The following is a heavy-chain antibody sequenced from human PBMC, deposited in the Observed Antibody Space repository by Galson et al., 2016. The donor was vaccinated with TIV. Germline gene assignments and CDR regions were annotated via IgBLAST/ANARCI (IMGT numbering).Heavy chain of an antibody. CDR2: IYPGDSDT. J-gene: IGHJ4*02. CDR3: ASGQYIEN. V-gene: IGHV5-51*03. CDR1: GYSFTNSY. Sequence: QSGAEVKKPGESLKISCKGSGYSFTNSYIAWVRQMPGKGLEWMAIIYPGDSDTRYSPSFQGQVTISADKSISTAYLQWSNLKTSDTAIYYCASGQYIENWGQGTLVTVSS.